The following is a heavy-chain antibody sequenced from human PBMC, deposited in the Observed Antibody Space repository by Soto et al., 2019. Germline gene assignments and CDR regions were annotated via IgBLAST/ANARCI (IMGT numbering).Heavy chain of an antibody. J-gene: IGHJ4*02. D-gene: IGHD2-21*01. CDR3: ARVAGGPIPDVFDY. CDR2: ISSSSTI. V-gene: IGHV3-48*02. Sequence: GGSLRLSCAASGFTFSSYSMNWVRQAPGKGLEWVSYISSSSTIYYADSVKGRFTISRDNAKNSLYLQMNSLRDEDTAVYYCARVAGGPIPDVFDYWGQGTLVTVSS. CDR1: GFTFSSYS.